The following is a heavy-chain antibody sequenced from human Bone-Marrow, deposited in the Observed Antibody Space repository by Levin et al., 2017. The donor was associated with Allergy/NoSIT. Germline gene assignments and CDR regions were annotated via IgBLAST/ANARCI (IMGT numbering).Heavy chain of an antibody. CDR1: GGSISGSNNY. V-gene: IGHV4-39*07. CDR3: AVSSGMRAFDY. CDR2: IYYSGSG. Sequence: SQTLSLTCTVSGGSISGSNNYWGWIRQPPGKGLEWIGSIYYSGSGYYSPSLKSRLTISVDTSKDQFSLKLSSVTAADTAVYYCAVSSGMRAFDYWGQGTLVTVSS. J-gene: IGHJ4*02.